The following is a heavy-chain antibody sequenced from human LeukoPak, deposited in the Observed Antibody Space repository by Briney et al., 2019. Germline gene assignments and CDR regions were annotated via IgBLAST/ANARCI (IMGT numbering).Heavy chain of an antibody. V-gene: IGHV1-8*01. D-gene: IGHD6-19*01. CDR3: ARDQGSGLYRVFIFVAQYNPVYYYYGMDV. J-gene: IGHJ6*02. CDR2: MNPNRGHT. Sequence: ASVKVPCKASGYTFTSYDINWVRQATGQGLAWMGWMNPNRGHTGYAQKFQGRVTMTRNTSISTAYMELSSLRSEDTAVSYCARDQGSGLYRVFIFVAQYNPVYYYYGMDVWGQGTTVTVSS. CDR1: GYTFTSYD.